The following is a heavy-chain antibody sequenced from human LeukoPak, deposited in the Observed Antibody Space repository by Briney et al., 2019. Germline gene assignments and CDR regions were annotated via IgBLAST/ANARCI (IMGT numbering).Heavy chain of an antibody. CDR1: GFTFSSYS. V-gene: IGHV3-48*04. D-gene: IGHD6-13*01. Sequence: GGSLRLSCAASGFTFSSYSMNWVRQAPGKGLEWVSYISSSSSTIYYADSVKGRFTISRDNAKNSLYLQMNSLRAEDTAVYYCARDGQQLVTPYFDYWGQGTLVTVSS. CDR3: ARDGQQLVTPYFDY. CDR2: ISSSSSTI. J-gene: IGHJ4*02.